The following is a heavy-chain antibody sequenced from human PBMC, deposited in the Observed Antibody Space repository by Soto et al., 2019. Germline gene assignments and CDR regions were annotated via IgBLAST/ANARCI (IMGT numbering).Heavy chain of an antibody. Sequence: PSETLSLTCTVSGGSISRYFWSWIRQSPGKRLEWIGYIYYSGSSNYNPSLQSRVTISVDTSKNQFSLKLSSVTAVDTAVYYCARSYGSGSYYDYYYGMDVWGQGTTVTVS. CDR1: GGSISRYF. D-gene: IGHD3-10*01. V-gene: IGHV4-59*01. CDR3: ARSYGSGSYYDYYYGMDV. J-gene: IGHJ6*02. CDR2: IYYSGSS.